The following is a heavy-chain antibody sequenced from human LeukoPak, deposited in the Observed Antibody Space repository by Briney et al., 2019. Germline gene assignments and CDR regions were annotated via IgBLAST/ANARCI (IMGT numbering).Heavy chain of an antibody. CDR2: IYCSGST. CDR3: ARNRVDTAMVVFDY. D-gene: IGHD5-18*01. J-gene: IGHJ4*02. V-gene: IGHV4-31*03. Sequence: SQTLSLTCTVSGGSISSGGYYWSWVRQHPGKGLEWIGYIYCSGSTYYNPSLKSRVTISVDTTKNHFSLKLSSVTAAGTAVYYCARNRVDTAMVVFDYWRQGTLVTVSS. CDR1: GGSISSGGYY.